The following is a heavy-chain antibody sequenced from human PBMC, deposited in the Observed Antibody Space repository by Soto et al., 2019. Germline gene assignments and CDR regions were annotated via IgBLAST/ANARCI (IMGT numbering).Heavy chain of an antibody. CDR3: ARDRTTVTTSKARWFDP. Sequence: QVQLVQSGAEVKKPGASVKVSCKASGYTFTSYAMHWVRQAPGQRLERMGWINAGNGNTKYSQKFQGRVTITRDTSASTAYMELSSLRSEDTAVYYCARDRTTVTTSKARWFDPWGQGTLVTVSS. D-gene: IGHD4-17*01. CDR2: INAGNGNT. V-gene: IGHV1-3*01. J-gene: IGHJ5*02. CDR1: GYTFTSYA.